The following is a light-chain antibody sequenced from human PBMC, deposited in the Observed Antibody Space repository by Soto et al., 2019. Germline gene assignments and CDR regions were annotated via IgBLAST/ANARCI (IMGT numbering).Light chain of an antibody. V-gene: IGKV1-5*01. Sequence: DIQMTQSPSTLSGSVGDRVTITCRASQTISSWLAWYQQKPGKAPKLLIYGASSLESGVPSRFSGSGSGTEFTLTISSLQPDDFATYYCQQYNRYSWTFGQGTKVDIK. CDR1: QTISSW. CDR2: GAS. CDR3: QQYNRYSWT. J-gene: IGKJ1*01.